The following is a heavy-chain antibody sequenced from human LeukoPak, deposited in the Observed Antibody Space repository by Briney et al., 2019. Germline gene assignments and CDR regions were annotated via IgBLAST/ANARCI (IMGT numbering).Heavy chain of an antibody. J-gene: IGHJ5*02. D-gene: IGHD6-13*01. CDR2: ISGSGGST. CDR1: GFTFSSYA. CDR3: AKKWIIAAAGFVLDP. Sequence: GGSLRLSCAASGFTFSSYAMSWVRQAPGKGLEWVSAISGSGGSTYYADSVKGRFTISRDNPKNTLYLQMNSLRAEDTAVYYCAKKWIIAAAGFVLDPWGQGTLVTVSS. V-gene: IGHV3-23*01.